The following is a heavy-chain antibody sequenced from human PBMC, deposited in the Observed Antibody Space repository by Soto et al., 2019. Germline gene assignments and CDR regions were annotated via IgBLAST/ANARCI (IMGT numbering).Heavy chain of an antibody. Sequence: PGGSLRLSCAASGFTFSSYSMNWVRQAPGKGLEWVSSISSSSSYIYYADSVKGRFTISRDNAKNSLYLQMNSLRAEDTAVYYCARDPPYYYDSSGYYDYWGQGTLVTVYS. V-gene: IGHV3-21*01. J-gene: IGHJ4*02. CDR1: GFTFSSYS. CDR3: ARDPPYYYDSSGYYDY. CDR2: ISSSSSYI. D-gene: IGHD3-22*01.